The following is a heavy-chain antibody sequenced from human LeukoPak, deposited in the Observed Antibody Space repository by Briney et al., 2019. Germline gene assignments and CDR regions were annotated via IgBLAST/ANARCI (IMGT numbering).Heavy chain of an antibody. J-gene: IGHJ4*02. CDR2: IWYDGSNK. D-gene: IGHD6-19*01. CDR3: AKDQPEAGDY. CDR1: GITFGTYG. Sequence: PGGSLRLSCVASGITFGTYGMHWVRQAPGMGLEWVAVIWYDGSNKWYADSVRGRFTISRDNSNNTLYLEMSSLGAEDTATYYCAKDQPEAGDYWGQGTLVTVSS. V-gene: IGHV3-33*06.